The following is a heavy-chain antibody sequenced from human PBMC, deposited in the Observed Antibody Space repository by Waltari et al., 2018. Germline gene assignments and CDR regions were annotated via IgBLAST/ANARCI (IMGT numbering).Heavy chain of an antibody. V-gene: IGHV3-48*01. Sequence: QLVESGGGLVQPGGSLRLSCAASGFTFSSYSMNWVRQAPGKGLEWVSYITSSTSTIYYSDSVKGRFTISRDNANNSLYLQMNSLRVEDTAVYYCARGRGAGRGAFDIWGQGTMVTVSS. J-gene: IGHJ3*02. D-gene: IGHD1-26*01. CDR1: GFTFSSYS. CDR3: ARGRGAGRGAFDI. CDR2: ITSSTSTI.